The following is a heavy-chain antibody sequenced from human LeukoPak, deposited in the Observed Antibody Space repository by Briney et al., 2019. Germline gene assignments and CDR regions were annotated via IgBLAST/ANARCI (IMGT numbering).Heavy chain of an antibody. CDR3: AREFRGGGDSGIFDY. Sequence: NPSQTLSLTCTVSGGSISLGSYYWSWIRQSAGKGLEWIGRIYASGDTDYNPSHYNPSLRSRVTISIDTPKSQFSLKLSSVTPADTAVYFRAREFRGGGDSGIFDYWGQGALVTVSS. J-gene: IGHJ4*02. CDR1: GGSISLGSYY. D-gene: IGHD4-23*01. V-gene: IGHV4-61*02. CDR2: IYASGD.